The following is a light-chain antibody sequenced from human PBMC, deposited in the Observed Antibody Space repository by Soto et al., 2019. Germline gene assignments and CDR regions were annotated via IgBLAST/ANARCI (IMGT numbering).Light chain of an antibody. CDR3: QQSYKTPHT. CDR2: AAS. J-gene: IGKJ2*01. V-gene: IGKV1-39*01. Sequence: DIQMTQSPSSLSASIGDRVTLTCRASQSISNHLNWYQHRQGKAPELVIYAASNLLSGVPSRFSGSGSGTNFTLTISSLQPEDFGTYYCQQSYKTPHTFGQGTKLETK. CDR1: QSISNH.